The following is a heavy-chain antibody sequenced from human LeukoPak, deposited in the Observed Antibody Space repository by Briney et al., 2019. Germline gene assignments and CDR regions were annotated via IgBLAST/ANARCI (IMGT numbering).Heavy chain of an antibody. CDR1: GYTFTSYG. V-gene: IGHV1-18*01. CDR2: ISAYNGNT. CDR3: ARDHRLLESSRPIPFGY. Sequence: RASVKVSCKASGYTFTSYGISWVRQAPGQGLEWMGWISAYNGNTNYAQKLQGRVTMTTDTSTSTAYMELRSLRSDDTAVYYCARDHRLLESSRPIPFGYWGQGTLVTVSS. D-gene: IGHD1-26*01. J-gene: IGHJ4*02.